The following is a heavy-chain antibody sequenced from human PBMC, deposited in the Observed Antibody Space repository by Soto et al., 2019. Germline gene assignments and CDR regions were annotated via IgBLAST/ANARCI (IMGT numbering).Heavy chain of an antibody. V-gene: IGHV1-46*01. CDR1: GYTFTSYY. D-gene: IGHD6-6*01. J-gene: IGHJ6*02. CDR2: INPSGGST. Sequence: GASVKVSCKASGYTFTSYYMHWVRQAPGQGLEWMGIINPSGGSTSYAQKFQGRVTMTRDTSTSTVYVELSSLRSEDTAVYYYAREVFWSSSWLHYYYYGMDVWGQGTTVTVSS. CDR3: AREVFWSSSWLHYYYYGMDV.